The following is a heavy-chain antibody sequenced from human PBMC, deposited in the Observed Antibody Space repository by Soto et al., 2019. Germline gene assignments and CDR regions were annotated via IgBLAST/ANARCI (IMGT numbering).Heavy chain of an antibody. J-gene: IGHJ4*02. CDR1: GGSVSRGSYY. CDR3: AGRYGSCFYY. CDR2: IYYSGST. Sequence: SETLSLTCTVSGGSVSRGSYYWSWILQPPGKGLEWIGYIYYSGSTNYNPSLKSRVTISVDTSKNQFSLKLSSVTAADTAVYYCAGRYGSCFYYWGQGTLVTVSS. V-gene: IGHV4-61*01. D-gene: IGHD5-18*01.